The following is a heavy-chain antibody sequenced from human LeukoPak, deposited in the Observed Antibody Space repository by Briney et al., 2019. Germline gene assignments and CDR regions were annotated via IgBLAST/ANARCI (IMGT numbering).Heavy chain of an antibody. CDR3: ARAYCVGDCSVLNIYFDN. V-gene: IGHV4-38-2*02. J-gene: IGHJ4*02. CDR2: IYHSVNT. CDR1: GYSISSGYF. D-gene: IGHD2-21*02. Sequence: SETLSLTCPVSGYSISSGYFWGWMRQPPGRGLEWIWIIYHSVNTHYNPSLKSRVTISLDTSKNQFSLKLSSVTAADTAVYYCARAYCVGDCSVLNIYFDNWGQGTLVTVSS.